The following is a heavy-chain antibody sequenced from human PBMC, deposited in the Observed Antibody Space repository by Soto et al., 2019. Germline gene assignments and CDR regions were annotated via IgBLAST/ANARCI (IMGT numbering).Heavy chain of an antibody. D-gene: IGHD2-15*01. CDR1: GFTFSSYG. Sequence: GGSLRLACAAPGFTFSSYGMHWVRQAPGKGLEWVAVISYDGSNKYYADSVKGRFTISRDNSKNTLYLQMNSLRAEDTAVYYCASYCSGGSCYSDWGQGTLVTVSS. V-gene: IGHV3-30*03. CDR2: ISYDGSNK. CDR3: ASYCSGGSCYSD. J-gene: IGHJ4*02.